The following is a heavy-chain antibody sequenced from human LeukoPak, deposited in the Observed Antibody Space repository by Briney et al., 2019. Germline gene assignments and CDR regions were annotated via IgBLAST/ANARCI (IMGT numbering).Heavy chain of an antibody. D-gene: IGHD5-18*01. Sequence: PGGSLRLSCAASGFTFSSYAMSWVRQAPGKGLEWVSSISSSSSYIYYADSVKGRFTISRDNAKNSLYLQMNSLRAEDTAVYYCARSRTWDTAMVRYFDWGQGTLVTVSS. CDR3: ARSRTWDTAMVRYFD. CDR2: ISSSSSYI. J-gene: IGHJ4*02. V-gene: IGHV3-21*01. CDR1: GFTFSSYA.